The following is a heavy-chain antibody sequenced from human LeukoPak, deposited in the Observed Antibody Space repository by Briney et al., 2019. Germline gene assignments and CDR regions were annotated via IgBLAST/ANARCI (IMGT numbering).Heavy chain of an antibody. CDR2: IYYSGST. J-gene: IGHJ4*02. D-gene: IGHD3-16*01. CDR1: GGSISISSYY. CDR3: ARTWGLGSYFDY. Sequence: SETLSLTCSVSGGSISISSYYCGWIRQPPGKGLERIGSIYYSGSTYYNPSLKSRVTISVDTSKNQFSLKLGSVTAADTAVYYCARTWGLGSYFDYWGQGTLVTVSS. V-gene: IGHV4-39*01.